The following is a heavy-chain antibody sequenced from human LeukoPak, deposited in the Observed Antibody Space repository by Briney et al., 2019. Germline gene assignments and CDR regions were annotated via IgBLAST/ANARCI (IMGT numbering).Heavy chain of an antibody. CDR3: AREFGDLTVRWYFDL. CDR2: INAGNGNT. D-gene: IGHD4-17*01. V-gene: IGHV1-3*01. Sequence: ASVKVSCKASGYTFTSYAMHWVRQAPGQRLEWMGWINAGNGNTKYSQKFQGRVTITRDTSAGTAYMELSSLRSEDTAVYYCAREFGDLTVRWYFDLWGRGTLVTVSS. J-gene: IGHJ2*01. CDR1: GYTFTSYA.